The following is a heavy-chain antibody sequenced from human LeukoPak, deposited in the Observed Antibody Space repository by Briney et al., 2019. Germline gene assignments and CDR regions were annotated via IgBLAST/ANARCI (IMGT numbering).Heavy chain of an antibody. J-gene: IGHJ6*03. CDR3: ARREAYYYYMDV. Sequence: GASVKVSCKASGGTFSSYAISWVRQAPGQGLEWMGGIIPILGTANYAQKFQGRVTITADESTSTAYMELSSLRSEDTAVYYCARREAYYYYMDVWGKGTTVTVSS. CDR1: GGTFSSYA. V-gene: IGHV1-69*13. CDR2: IIPILGTA. D-gene: IGHD1-26*01.